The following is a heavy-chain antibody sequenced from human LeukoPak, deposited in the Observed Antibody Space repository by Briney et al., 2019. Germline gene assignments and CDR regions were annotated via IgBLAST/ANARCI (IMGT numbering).Heavy chain of an antibody. J-gene: IGHJ3*01. CDR3: ARISSSNWYNERGAFDV. CDR2: VYYTGST. Sequence: TSETLSLTCTVSGDSISSYYWSWVRQPPGKGLERIGFVYYTGSTNYSPSLQSRLTNSVDTSKNQFSLKLRSVTAADTAVYYCARISSSNWYNERGAFDVWGQGTMVTVSS. CDR1: GDSISSYY. V-gene: IGHV4-59*01. D-gene: IGHD6-13*01.